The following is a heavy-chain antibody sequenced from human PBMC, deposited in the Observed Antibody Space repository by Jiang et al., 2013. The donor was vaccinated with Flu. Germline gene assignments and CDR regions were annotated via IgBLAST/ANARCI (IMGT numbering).Heavy chain of an antibody. CDR1: GDSVNNSY. D-gene: IGHD7-27*01. CDR3: ARERVNWGCIDY. CDR2: IHISGRT. Sequence: PGLVKPSETLSLICTISGDSVNNSYWTWIRQPAGKGLEWIGRIHISGRTNYNPSLKSRATMSVDTSKNQFSLKLNSVTAADTAVYYCARERVNWGCIDYWGQGTLITVSS. J-gene: IGHJ4*02. V-gene: IGHV4-4*07.